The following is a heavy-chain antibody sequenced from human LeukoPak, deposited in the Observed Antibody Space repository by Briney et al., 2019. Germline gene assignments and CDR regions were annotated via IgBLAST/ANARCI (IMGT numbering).Heavy chain of an antibody. CDR2: IYYSGST. CDR1: GGSISSYY. D-gene: IGHD3-3*01. Sequence: SETLSLTCTVSGGSISSYYWSWIRQPPGKGLEWIGYIYYSGSTNYNPSLKSRVTMSVDTSKNQFSLKLSSVTAADTAVYYCARGSQARYYDFWSGYYMVGYYFDYWGQGTLVTVSS. CDR3: ARGSQARYYDFWSGYYMVGYYFDY. V-gene: IGHV4-59*12. J-gene: IGHJ4*02.